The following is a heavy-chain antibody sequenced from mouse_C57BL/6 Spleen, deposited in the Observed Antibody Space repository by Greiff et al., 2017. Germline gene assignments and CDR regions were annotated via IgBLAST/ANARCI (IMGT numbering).Heavy chain of an antibody. CDR3: AREGDYYAMDY. V-gene: IGHV5-4*01. J-gene: IGHJ4*01. Sequence: EVQLVESGGGLVKPGGSLKLSCAASGFTFSSHAMSWVRQTPEKRLEWVATITDGGSYTYYPDNVKGRFTISRDNAKNNLYLQMSHLKSEDTAMYYCAREGDYYAMDYWGQGTSGTVSS. CDR1: GFTFSSHA. CDR2: ITDGGSYT.